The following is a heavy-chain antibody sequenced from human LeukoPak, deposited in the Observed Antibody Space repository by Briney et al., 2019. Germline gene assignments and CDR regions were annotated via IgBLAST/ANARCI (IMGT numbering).Heavy chain of an antibody. CDR2: INPNSGGT. V-gene: IGHV1-2*02. J-gene: IGHJ3*02. Sequence: EASVKVSCKASGYTFTGYYMHRVRQAPGQGLEWMGWINPNSGGTNYAQKFQGRVTMTRDTSISTAYMELSRLRSDDTAVYYCARDIVLMVYANSVAFDIWGQGTMVTVSS. D-gene: IGHD2-8*01. CDR3: ARDIVLMVYANSVAFDI. CDR1: GYTFTGYY.